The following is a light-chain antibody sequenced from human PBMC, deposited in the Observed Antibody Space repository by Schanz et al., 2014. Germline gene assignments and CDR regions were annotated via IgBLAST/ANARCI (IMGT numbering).Light chain of an antibody. CDR3: QQYGNWPPYT. Sequence: EIVLTQSPGTLSLSPGERASLSCRASQSVSSTYLAWYQQKRGQGPRLLIYGASSRATGIPDRFSGSGSGTYFTLTISSLQSEDFAVYYCQQYGNWPPYTFGQGTKLEIK. CDR2: GAS. CDR1: QSVSSTY. V-gene: IGKV3-20*01. J-gene: IGKJ2*01.